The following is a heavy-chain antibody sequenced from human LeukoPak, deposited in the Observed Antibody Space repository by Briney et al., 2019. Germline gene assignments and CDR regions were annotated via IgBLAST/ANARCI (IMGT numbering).Heavy chain of an antibody. Sequence: GGSLRLSCAASGFTFSSYSMNWVRQAPGKGLEWVSSISSSSSYIYYADSVKGRFTISRDKAKNSLYLQMNSLRAEDTAVYYCARGRVATIDDAFDIWGQGTMVTVSS. V-gene: IGHV3-21*01. D-gene: IGHD5-12*01. J-gene: IGHJ3*02. CDR3: ARGRVATIDDAFDI. CDR2: ISSSSSYI. CDR1: GFTFSSYS.